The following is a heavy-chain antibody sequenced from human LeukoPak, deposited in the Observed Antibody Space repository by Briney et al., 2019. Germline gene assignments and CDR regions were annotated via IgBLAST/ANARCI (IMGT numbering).Heavy chain of an antibody. CDR2: IYPGDSDT. CDR1: GYSFTTYW. Sequence: GESLKISCKGSGYSFTTYWIGWVRQMPGKGLERMGIIYPGDSDTRYSPSFQGQVTISVDKSTTTAYLQWSSLKASDTAMYYCARPDSSGWFQIDYWGQGTLVTVSS. D-gene: IGHD6-19*01. J-gene: IGHJ4*02. V-gene: IGHV5-51*01. CDR3: ARPDSSGWFQIDY.